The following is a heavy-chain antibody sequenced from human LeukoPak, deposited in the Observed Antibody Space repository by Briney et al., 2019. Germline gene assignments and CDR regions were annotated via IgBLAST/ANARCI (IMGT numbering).Heavy chain of an antibody. J-gene: IGHJ4*02. Sequence: PGGSLRLSCAASGFTFSSYAMHWVRQAPGKGLEWVAVISYDGSNKYYADSVKGRFTISRDNSKNTLYLQMNSLRAEDTAVYYCASSCHPTELAYFDYWGQGTLVTVSS. CDR1: GFTFSSYA. CDR2: ISYDGSNK. CDR3: ASSCHPTELAYFDY. V-gene: IGHV3-30-3*01.